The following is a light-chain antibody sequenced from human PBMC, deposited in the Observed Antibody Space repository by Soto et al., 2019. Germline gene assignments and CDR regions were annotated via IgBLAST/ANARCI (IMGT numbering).Light chain of an antibody. CDR3: QQHNNRWWT. CDR2: AAS. Sequence: EIVMTQSPDTLSVSPGERATLSCRASQSVSSHLAWYQQKPGQAPRLLIYAASNRATGIPARFSGSGSGADFTLTICRLWSEDFAVYSGQQHNNRWWTFGQGTKVEIK. CDR1: QSVSSH. J-gene: IGKJ2*02. V-gene: IGKV3-15*01.